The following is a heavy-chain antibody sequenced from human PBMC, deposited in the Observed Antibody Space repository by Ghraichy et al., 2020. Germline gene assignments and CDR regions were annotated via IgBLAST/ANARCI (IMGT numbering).Heavy chain of an antibody. V-gene: IGHV3-7*01. CDR1: GFTFSSYW. J-gene: IGHJ4*02. D-gene: IGHD6-19*01. CDR3: ARVGAVAGTSYFDY. Sequence: GGSLRLSCAASGFTFSSYWMSWVRQAPGKGLEWVANIKQDGSEKYYVDSVKGQFTISRDNAKNSLYLQMNSLRAEDTAVYYCARVGAVAGTSYFDYWGQGTLVTVSS. CDR2: IKQDGSEK.